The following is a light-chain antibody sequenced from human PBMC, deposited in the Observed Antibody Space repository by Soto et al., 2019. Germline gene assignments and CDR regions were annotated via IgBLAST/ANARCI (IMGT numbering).Light chain of an antibody. J-gene: IGKJ1*01. CDR2: AAS. CDR1: QSISTY. Sequence: DIQMTQAPASLYASVGDRVTITCRASQSISTYLNWYQQKPGKAPKVLIYAASSLQSGVPSRFSGSGYGTDFTLTISSLQPEDFATLYCQQSYSTPPTCRQGTKVEIK. V-gene: IGKV1-39*01. CDR3: QQSYSTPPT.